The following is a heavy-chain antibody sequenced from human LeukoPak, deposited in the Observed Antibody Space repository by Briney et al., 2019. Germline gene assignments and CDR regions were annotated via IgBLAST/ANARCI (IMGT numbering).Heavy chain of an antibody. CDR3: AADSQKTEVPATDH. CDR1: GYSLIDLS. D-gene: IGHD1-1*01. J-gene: IGHJ4*02. Sequence: ASVKVSCKVSGYSLIDLSMYWVRQAPGKGLEWMGGFDPDDGETTYAQRFKGRVTMTEDTSTDTAYMELSNLRSDDTAVYYCAADSQKTEVPATDHWGQGTLVTVSS. V-gene: IGHV1-24*01. CDR2: FDPDDGET.